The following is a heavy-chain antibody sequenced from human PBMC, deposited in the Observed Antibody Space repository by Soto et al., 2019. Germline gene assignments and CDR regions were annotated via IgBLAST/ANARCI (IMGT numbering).Heavy chain of an antibody. J-gene: IGHJ3*02. CDR3: ARRDSSGYDPDAFDI. CDR2: IFPGDSDT. Sequence: PGESLKISCKGSGYEFTSYWIGWVRQMPGKGLEWMGIIFPGDSDTRYSPSFHGQVTISADNSISTAYLQWSSLRASDTAMYYCARRDSSGYDPDAFDIWGQGTLGTVSS. V-gene: IGHV5-51*01. CDR1: GYEFTSYW. D-gene: IGHD3-22*01.